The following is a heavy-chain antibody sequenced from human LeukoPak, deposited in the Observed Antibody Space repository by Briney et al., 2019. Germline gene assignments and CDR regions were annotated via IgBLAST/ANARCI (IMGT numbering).Heavy chain of an antibody. V-gene: IGHV4-59*01. J-gene: IGHJ6*03. CDR3: ARETSQKGAHYMDV. D-gene: IGHD3-16*01. Sequence: ETLSLTCTVSGGSISSYYWSWIRQPPGKGLEWIGDIYYSGYTNYNPSLKSRVTISVDTSKNQFSLKLRSVTAADTAVYYCARETSQKGAHYMDVWGKGTTVTISS. CDR1: GGSISSYY. CDR2: IYYSGYT.